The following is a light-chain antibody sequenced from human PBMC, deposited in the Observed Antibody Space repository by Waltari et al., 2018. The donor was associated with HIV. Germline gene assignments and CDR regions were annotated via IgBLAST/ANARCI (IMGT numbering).Light chain of an antibody. CDR1: QGLDTW. J-gene: IGKJ3*01. CDR3: QRGDRYPFT. CDR2: GVS. Sequence: DIEMTQSPSSVSASVGDRVTITCRASQGLDTWLAWSQHKPGKAPKLLIYGVSTLESGVPSRFSGSGSGTDFTLTISSLQPEDFATYYCQRGDRYPFTFGPGTKVDIK. V-gene: IGKV1-12*01.